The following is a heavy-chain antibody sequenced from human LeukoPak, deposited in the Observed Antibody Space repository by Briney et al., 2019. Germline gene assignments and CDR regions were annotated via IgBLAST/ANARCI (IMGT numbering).Heavy chain of an antibody. CDR3: ARHGADIVVVPSGSVVH. J-gene: IGHJ4*02. D-gene: IGHD2-2*01. V-gene: IGHV4-39*01. CDR1: GGSISSISYY. CDR2: IYNSGST. Sequence: SETLSLTCTVSGGSISSISYYWGWIRQPPGKGLEWIGSIYNSGSTYYNPSLKSRVTISVDTSKNQFSLKLSSLTAADTAVYYCARHGADIVVVPSGSVVHWGQGTLVTVSS.